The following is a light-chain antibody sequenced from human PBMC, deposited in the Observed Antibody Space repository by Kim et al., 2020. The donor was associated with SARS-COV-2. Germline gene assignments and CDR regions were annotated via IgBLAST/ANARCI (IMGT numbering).Light chain of an antibody. Sequence: ASVGDRVTITCRASQSVRNDINWYQQKPGRAPKLLIYAASTLQDGVPSRFSGSGSATEFTLTINNVQPDDFATYYCQQDFSSILSFGGGTRVDIK. CDR1: QSVRND. V-gene: IGKV1-39*01. CDR3: QQDFSSILS. J-gene: IGKJ4*01. CDR2: AAS.